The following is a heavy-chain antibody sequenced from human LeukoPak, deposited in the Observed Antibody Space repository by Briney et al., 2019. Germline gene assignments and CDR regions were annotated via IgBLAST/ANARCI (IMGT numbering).Heavy chain of an antibody. CDR1: GYTFTSYG. V-gene: IGHV1-18*01. Sequence: GASVKVSCKASGYTFTSYGISWVRQAPGQGLEWVGWISAYNGNTNYAQKLQGRVTMTTDTSTSTAYMELRSLRSDDTAVYYCATNKGDWNDAPFDYWGQGTLVTVSS. J-gene: IGHJ4*02. D-gene: IGHD1-1*01. CDR2: ISAYNGNT. CDR3: ATNKGDWNDAPFDY.